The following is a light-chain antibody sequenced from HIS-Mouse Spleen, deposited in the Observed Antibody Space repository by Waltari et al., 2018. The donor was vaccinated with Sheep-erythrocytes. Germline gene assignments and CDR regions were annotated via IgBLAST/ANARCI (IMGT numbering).Light chain of an antibody. CDR2: WAS. J-gene: IGKJ4*01. CDR3: QQYYSTLT. CDR1: QSVLYSANNKNY. V-gene: IGKV4-1*01. Sequence: DIVMTQSPDSLAVSLGEGATINCKSSQSVLYSANNKNYLHWYQQKPGQPPKLLIYWASTRESGVPDRFSGSGSGTDFTLTISSLQAEDVAVYYCQQYYSTLTFGGGTKVEIK.